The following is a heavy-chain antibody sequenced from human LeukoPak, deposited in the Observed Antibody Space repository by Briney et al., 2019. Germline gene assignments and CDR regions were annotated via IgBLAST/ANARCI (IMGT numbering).Heavy chain of an antibody. CDR3: AKSRDGYNYSPYFDY. Sequence: TGGSLRLSCAASGFTFDDYAMHWVRQAPGKGLEWVSGISWNSGSIGYADSVKGRFTISRDNAKNSLYLQMNSLRAEDTALYYCAKSRDGYNYSPYFDYWGQGTLVTVSS. D-gene: IGHD5-24*01. CDR1: GFTFDDYA. V-gene: IGHV3-9*01. J-gene: IGHJ4*02. CDR2: ISWNSGSI.